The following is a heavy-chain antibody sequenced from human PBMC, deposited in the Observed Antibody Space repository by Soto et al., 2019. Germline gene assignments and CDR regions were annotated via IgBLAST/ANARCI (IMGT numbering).Heavy chain of an antibody. Sequence: TSETLSLTCAVYGGSFSGYYWSWIRQPPWKGLEWIGEINHSGSTNYNPSLKSRVTISVDTSKNQFSLKLSSVTAADTAVYYCARGLEIAARPNYYYYYMDVWGKGTTVTVSS. CDR1: GGSFSGYY. J-gene: IGHJ6*03. D-gene: IGHD6-6*01. V-gene: IGHV4-34*01. CDR2: INHSGST. CDR3: ARGLEIAARPNYYYYYMDV.